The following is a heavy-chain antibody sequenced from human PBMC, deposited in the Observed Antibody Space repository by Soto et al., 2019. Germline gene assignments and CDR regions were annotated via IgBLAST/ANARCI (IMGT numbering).Heavy chain of an antibody. CDR3: ARRTYDSSGYYRELDY. V-gene: IGHV5-10-1*01. CDR2: IDPSDSYT. D-gene: IGHD3-22*01. Sequence: GEPMKISCKGSGYSFTSYWISRVRQMPGKGLEWMGRIDPSDSYTNYSPSFQGHVTISADKSISTAYLQWSSLKASDTAMYYCARRTYDSSGYYRELDYWGQGTLVTVSS. CDR1: GYSFTSYW. J-gene: IGHJ4*02.